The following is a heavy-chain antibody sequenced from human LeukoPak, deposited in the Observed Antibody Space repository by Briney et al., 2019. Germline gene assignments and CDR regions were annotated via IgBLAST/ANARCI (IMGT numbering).Heavy chain of an antibody. CDR1: AYSITYGHQ. CDR2: IYYGGST. V-gene: IGHV4-38-2*02. CDR3: ARLKSPSYGASNFDY. D-gene: IGHD3-16*01. Sequence: SETLSLTCTVSAYSITYGHQWGWIRQSPGRGLEWIGHIYYGGSTSYNPSLKSRVTLSVDTSKNQFSLNLTSVTAADMAVYYCARLKSPSYGASNFDYWGQGTLVTVSS. J-gene: IGHJ4*02.